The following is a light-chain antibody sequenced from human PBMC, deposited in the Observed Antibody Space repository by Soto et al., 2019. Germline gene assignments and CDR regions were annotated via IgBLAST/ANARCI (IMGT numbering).Light chain of an antibody. CDR1: QTINTY. V-gene: IGKV1-39*01. CDR3: QQSYTTPRT. J-gene: IGKJ2*01. CDR2: TTS. Sequence: DLQMTQSPSSLSASVGDRVTITCRASQTINTYLNWFQQKPGKAPKLLIHTTSSLHSGVPSRFSGSGSGTDFTLTISNLQPEDFATYYCQQSYTTPRTFGQGTKLEIK.